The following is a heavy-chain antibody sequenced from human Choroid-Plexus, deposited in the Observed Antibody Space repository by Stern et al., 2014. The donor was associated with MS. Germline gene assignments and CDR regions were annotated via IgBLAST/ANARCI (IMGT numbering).Heavy chain of an antibody. CDR3: AKDRQYLTYFFDH. V-gene: IGHV3-30*18. CDR2: LSDDGSNK. D-gene: IGHD2/OR15-2a*01. CDR1: GFPFGSCA. J-gene: IGHJ5*02. Sequence: VQLVESGGGVVQPGRPLRLSCVASGFPFGSCAMHWVRQAPGKGLEWGAGLSDDGSNKYYADAVKGRFTISRDNSQNALYMQMSSLRPEDTAVYYCAKDRQYLTYFFDHWGQGSLVTVSS.